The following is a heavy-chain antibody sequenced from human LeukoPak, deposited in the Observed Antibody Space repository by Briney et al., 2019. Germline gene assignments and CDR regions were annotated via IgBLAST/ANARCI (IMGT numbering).Heavy chain of an antibody. V-gene: IGHV3-33*01. D-gene: IGHD3-16*01. Sequence: PGRSLRLSCAASGFTFSSYGMHWVRQAPGKGLEWVAVIWYDGSNKYYADSVKGRFTISRDNSKNTLYLQMNSQRAEDTSVYYCAGGGTSLHYWGQGALVTVSS. J-gene: IGHJ4*02. CDR3: AGGGTSLHY. CDR2: IWYDGSNK. CDR1: GFTFSSYG.